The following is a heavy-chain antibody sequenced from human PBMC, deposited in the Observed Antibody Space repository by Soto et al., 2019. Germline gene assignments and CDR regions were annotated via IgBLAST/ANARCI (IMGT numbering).Heavy chain of an antibody. D-gene: IGHD3-10*01. CDR1: GYTFTNSS. J-gene: IGHJ4*02. CDR2: INAGNGNT. Sequence: QVQLVQSGAEVKKPGASVKVSCKASGYTFTNSSTLHWVRQAPGQRLEWMGWINAGNGNTKYLQNLKGRVTITRDTSATTAYRELSSLTSEDTAVYYCAGGNSDDYGLGSYFDSWGQGTLVTVSS. V-gene: IGHV1-3*01. CDR3: AGGNSDDYGLGSYFDS.